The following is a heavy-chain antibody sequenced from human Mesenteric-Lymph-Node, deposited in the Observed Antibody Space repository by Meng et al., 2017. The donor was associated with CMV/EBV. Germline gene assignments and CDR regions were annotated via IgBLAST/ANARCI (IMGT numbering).Heavy chain of an antibody. V-gene: IGHV3-53*01. J-gene: IGHJ6*02. D-gene: IGHD6-13*01. Sequence: GESLKISCAASGFSVSTNYMTWVRQAPGKGLEWVSFIRGDDSTSYTDSVQGRFTISRDSSKNTVYLQMNSLRAEDTAVYYCAREVTAAGGYYGMDVWGQGTTVTVSS. CDR3: AREVTAAGGYYGMDV. CDR1: GFSVSTNY. CDR2: IRGDDST.